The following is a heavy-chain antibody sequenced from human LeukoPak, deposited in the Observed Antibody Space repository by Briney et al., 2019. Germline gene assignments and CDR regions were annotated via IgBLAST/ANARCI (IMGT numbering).Heavy chain of an antibody. J-gene: IGHJ4*02. D-gene: IGHD1-26*01. Sequence: GGSLILSCAASGFNFITFGLHSVRQAPGKGLEWVADIWYDGTKKYYADSVKGRFTISRDISMNTLYLKMNSLRAEDTAVYYCAGAFGSYIDYWGQGTLVTVSS. CDR2: IWYDGTKK. V-gene: IGHV3-33*01. CDR1: GFNFITFG. CDR3: AGAFGSYIDY.